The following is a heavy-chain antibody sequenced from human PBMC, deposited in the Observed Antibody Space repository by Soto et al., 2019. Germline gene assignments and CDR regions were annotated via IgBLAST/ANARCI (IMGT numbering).Heavy chain of an antibody. CDR1: GYTFIGYY. V-gene: IGHV1-2*04. CDR2: INPNSGGT. Sequence: QVQLVQSGAEVKKTGASVKVSCKASGYTFIGYYIHWVRQAPGQGLEWMGWINPNSGGTNYAQRFQGWVTMTSDRSISTAYMELSMMKSDDTAGYYCSRVGGGLASLGYYGMDVWGQGTTVTVSS. CDR3: SRVGGGLASLGYYGMDV. J-gene: IGHJ6*02. D-gene: IGHD3-10*01.